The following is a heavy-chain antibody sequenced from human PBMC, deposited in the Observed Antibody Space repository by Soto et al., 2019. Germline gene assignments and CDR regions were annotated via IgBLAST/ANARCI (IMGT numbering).Heavy chain of an antibody. CDR2: ISSSSSYI. V-gene: IGHV3-21*01. Sequence: EVQLVESGGGLVKPGGSLRLSCAASGFTFSSYSMNWVRQAPGKGLEWVSSISSSSSYIYYADSVKGRFTISRDNAKNSLYLQRNSLRAEDTAVYYCARDWGDDYGDYVGWFDPWGQGTLVTVSS. CDR3: ARDWGDDYGDYVGWFDP. J-gene: IGHJ5*02. CDR1: GFTFSSYS. D-gene: IGHD4-17*01.